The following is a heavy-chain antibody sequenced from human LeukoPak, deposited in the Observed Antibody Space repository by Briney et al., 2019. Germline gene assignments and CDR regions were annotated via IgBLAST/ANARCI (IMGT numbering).Heavy chain of an antibody. D-gene: IGHD3-22*01. J-gene: IGHJ6*02. V-gene: IGHV4-34*01. Sequence: SETLSLTCAVYGGSFSDYYWSQIRQPPGKGLEWIGEINHSGSTNYNPSLKSRVTISVDTSKNQFSLKLSSVTAADTAVYYCARGPYYDSSTVFYYYGMDVWGQGTTVTVSS. CDR1: GGSFSDYY. CDR2: INHSGST. CDR3: ARGPYYDSSTVFYYYGMDV.